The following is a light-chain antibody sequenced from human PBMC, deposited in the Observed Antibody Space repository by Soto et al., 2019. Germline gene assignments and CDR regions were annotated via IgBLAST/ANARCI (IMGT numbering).Light chain of an antibody. J-gene: IGLJ2*01. CDR1: SSNIGAGYA. Sequence: QSVLTQPPSVSGARGQRVTISCTGSSSNIGAGYAVHWYQQLPGTAPKLLISDNNNRPSGVPDRFSGSKSGTSASLAITGLQAEDEADYYCQSYDNSHDWDVVFGGGTKLTVL. CDR2: DNN. CDR3: QSYDNSHDWDVV. V-gene: IGLV1-40*01.